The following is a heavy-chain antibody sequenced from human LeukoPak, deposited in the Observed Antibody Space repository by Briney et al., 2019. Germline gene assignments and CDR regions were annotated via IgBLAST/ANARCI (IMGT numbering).Heavy chain of an antibody. CDR1: GFTFNSYA. V-gene: IGHV3-23*01. D-gene: IGHD1-26*01. CDR3: GKRLTSWELEY. CDR2: ISPGGSDT. Sequence: GGSLRLSCAASGFTFNSYAMSWVRQAPGKGLEWVSAISPGGSDTYYADSVRGRFTISRDNSKNTLYLQMNSLRAEDTAVYYCGKRLTSWELEYWGQGTLVTVSS. J-gene: IGHJ4*02.